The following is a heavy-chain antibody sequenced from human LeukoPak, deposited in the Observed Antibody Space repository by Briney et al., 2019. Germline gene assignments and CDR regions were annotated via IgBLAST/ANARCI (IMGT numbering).Heavy chain of an antibody. CDR2: INTNTGNP. CDR1: GYTFTSYA. D-gene: IGHD3-10*01. V-gene: IGHV7-4-1*02. Sequence: ASVNVSCKASGYTFTSYAMNWVRQAPGQGLEWMGWINTNTGNPTYAQGFTGRFVFSLDTSVSTAYLQISSLKAEDTAVYYCARVGNPWFGPPADYWGQGTLVTVSS. J-gene: IGHJ4*02. CDR3: ARVGNPWFGPPADY.